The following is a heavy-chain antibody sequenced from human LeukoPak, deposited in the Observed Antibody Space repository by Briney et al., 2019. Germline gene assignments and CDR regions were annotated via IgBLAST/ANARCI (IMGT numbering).Heavy chain of an antibody. CDR1: GYTFTSHG. J-gene: IGHJ4*02. V-gene: IGHV1-18*01. CDR3: ARETAGYFDF. Sequence: ASVKVSCTASGYTFTSHGISWVRQAPGEGREWLGRISAYNDNTKDAQKLQGRVTMTTDTPTSTASMEMRSLRSDDTAVYYCARETAGYFDFWGQGTLVTVSS. CDR2: ISAYNDNT. D-gene: IGHD1-1*01.